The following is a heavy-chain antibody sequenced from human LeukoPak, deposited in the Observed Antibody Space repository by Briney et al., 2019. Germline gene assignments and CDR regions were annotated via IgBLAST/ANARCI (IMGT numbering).Heavy chain of an antibody. J-gene: IGHJ6*02. CDR3: ARVVRLTYYGMDV. V-gene: IGHV3-74*01. CDR2: INSDGSST. Sequence: GGSLRLSCAASGFTFSSYCMHWVRQAPGKGLVWVSRINSDGSSTSYADSVKGRFTISRDNAKNTLYLQLNSLRAEDTAVYYCARVVRLTYYGMDVWGQGTTVTVSS. D-gene: IGHD2-2*01. CDR1: GFTFSSYC.